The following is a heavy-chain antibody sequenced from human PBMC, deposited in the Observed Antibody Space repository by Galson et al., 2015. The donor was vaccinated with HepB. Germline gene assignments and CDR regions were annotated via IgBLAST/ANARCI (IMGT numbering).Heavy chain of an antibody. J-gene: IGHJ3*01. CDR3: ARDGSLAVAGRTHDAFEF. CDR2: IWHDGSNK. V-gene: IGHV3-33*01. D-gene: IGHD6-19*01. Sequence: SLRLSCAGSGFTFRSYGMHGVRQAPGKGLEWVAVIWHDGSNKYYADPVKGRFTISRDNVKDTMDLQMNSLRVEDTAVYYCARDGSLAVAGRTHDAFEFWGQGSMVTVSS. CDR1: GFTFRSYG.